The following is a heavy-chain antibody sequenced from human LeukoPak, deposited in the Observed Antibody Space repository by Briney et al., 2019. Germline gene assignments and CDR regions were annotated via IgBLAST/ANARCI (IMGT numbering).Heavy chain of an antibody. V-gene: IGHV3-9*01. CDR1: GFTFDDYA. CDR3: AKDKSGYYGSGSYNWFDP. Sequence: GGSLRLSCAASGFTFDDYAMHWVRQAPGKGLEWVSGISWNSGSIGYADSVKGRFTISRDNAKNSLYLQMNSLRAEDTALYYCAKDKSGYYGSGSYNWFDPWGQGTLVTVSS. CDR2: ISWNSGSI. J-gene: IGHJ5*02. D-gene: IGHD3-10*01.